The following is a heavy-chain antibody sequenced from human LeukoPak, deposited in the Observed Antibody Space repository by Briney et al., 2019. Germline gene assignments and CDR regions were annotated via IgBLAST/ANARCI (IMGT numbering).Heavy chain of an antibody. CDR2: ISTTGVST. Sequence: GGSLRLSCAASGFTFSSYAMGWVRQAPGKGLEWVSSISTTGVSTYFAASVRGRFTISRDNSKNTQYLQMNSLRAEDTAVYYCARDREYTDYLHNWFDPWGQGTLVTVSS. V-gene: IGHV3-23*01. J-gene: IGHJ5*02. D-gene: IGHD4-11*01. CDR3: ARDREYTDYLHNWFDP. CDR1: GFTFSSYA.